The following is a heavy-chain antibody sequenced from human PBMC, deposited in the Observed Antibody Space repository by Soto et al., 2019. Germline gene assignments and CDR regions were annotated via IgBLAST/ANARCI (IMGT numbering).Heavy chain of an antibody. V-gene: IGHV3-23*01. Sequence: GGSLRLSCTASGFTFRNYGMSWVRQAPGKGLEYVSSITGVGSTTAYADSVKGRFTIFRDNSKNTLYLQMNSLRAEDTAIYFCVRCNTTGCYRSWFDSWGQGILVTVSS. CDR3: VRCNTTGCYRSWFDS. J-gene: IGHJ5*01. CDR2: ITGVGSTT. D-gene: IGHD2-2*01. CDR1: GFTFRNYG.